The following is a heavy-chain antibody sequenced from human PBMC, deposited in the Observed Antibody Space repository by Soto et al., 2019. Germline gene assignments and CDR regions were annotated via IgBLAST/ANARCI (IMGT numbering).Heavy chain of an antibody. CDR2: ISYDGSNK. D-gene: IGHD6-19*01. J-gene: IGHJ6*02. Sequence: QVQLVESGGGVVQPGRSLRLSCAASGFTFSSYAMHWVRQAPGKGLEWVAVISYDGSNKYYADSVKGRFTISRDNSKNTLYLQMNSLRAEDTAVYYCARAVPSSGWYARDYYYYGMDVWGQGTTVTVSS. V-gene: IGHV3-30-3*01. CDR3: ARAVPSSGWYARDYYYYGMDV. CDR1: GFTFSSYA.